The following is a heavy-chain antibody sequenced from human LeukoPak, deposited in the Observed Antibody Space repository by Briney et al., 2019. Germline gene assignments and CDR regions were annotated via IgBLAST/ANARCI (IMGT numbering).Heavy chain of an antibody. Sequence: GGSLRLSCAASGYTFSSYGMHWVRQAPGKGREWVAFIRYDGSNKYYADSVKGRFTISRDNSKNTLYLQMNSLRAEDTAVYYCARPAGYSNSDNLDYWGQGTLVTVSS. V-gene: IGHV3-30*02. CDR1: GYTFSSYG. J-gene: IGHJ4*02. CDR2: IRYDGSNK. D-gene: IGHD4-11*01. CDR3: ARPAGYSNSDNLDY.